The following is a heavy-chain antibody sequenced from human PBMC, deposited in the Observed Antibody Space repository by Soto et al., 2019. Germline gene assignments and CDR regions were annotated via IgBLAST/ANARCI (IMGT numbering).Heavy chain of an antibody. CDR1: GGSISSYY. V-gene: IGHV4-59*01. D-gene: IGHD5-12*01. CDR3: ARINTEVATINDMGVKYYYYYMDV. CDR2: IYYSGST. Sequence: PSETLSLTCTVSGGSISSYYWSWIRQPPGKGLEWIGYIYYSGSTNYNPSLKSRVTISVDTSKNQFSLKLSSVTAADTAVYYCARINTEVATINDMGVKYYYYYMDVWGKATTVTVSS. J-gene: IGHJ6*03.